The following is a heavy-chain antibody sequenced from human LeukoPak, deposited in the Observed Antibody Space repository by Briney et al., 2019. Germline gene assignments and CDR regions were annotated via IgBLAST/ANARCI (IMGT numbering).Heavy chain of an antibody. Sequence: ASVKVSCKASGYTFTGYYMHWVRQAPGQGLEWMGIISPSDGTTSYAQSFQGRVTMTRDMSTSTVFMELSTLRSEDTAIYYCARDQRGSSSWESYFDYWGQGTLVTVSS. J-gene: IGHJ4*02. CDR1: GYTFTGYY. D-gene: IGHD6-13*01. CDR2: ISPSDGTT. V-gene: IGHV1-46*01. CDR3: ARDQRGSSSWESYFDY.